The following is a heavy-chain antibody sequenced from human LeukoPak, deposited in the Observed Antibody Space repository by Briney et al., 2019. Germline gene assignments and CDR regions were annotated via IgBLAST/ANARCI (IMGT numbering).Heavy chain of an antibody. V-gene: IGHV3-53*04. CDR3: ARALSGGFDP. CDR2: IYSGGST. J-gene: IGHJ5*02. Sequence: GGSLRLSCAASGFTVSSNYMSWVRQAPGKRLEWVSVIYSGGSTYYADSVKGRFTISRHNSKNTLYLQMNSLRAEDTAVYYCARALSGGFDPWGQGTLVTVSS. CDR1: GFTVSSNY.